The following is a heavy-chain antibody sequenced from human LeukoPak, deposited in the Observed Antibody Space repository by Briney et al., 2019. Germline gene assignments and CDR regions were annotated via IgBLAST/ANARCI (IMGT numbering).Heavy chain of an antibody. V-gene: IGHV3-48*02. Sequence: GESLKISCAATGFTFSSHSMNWVRQAPGMGLEWVSYISSGSATIYYADSAKGRFTISRDNAKNSLYLQMSGLRDEDTAVYYCASGSYGQFDYWGQGTLVTVSS. CDR1: GFTFSSHS. J-gene: IGHJ4*02. D-gene: IGHD3-16*01. CDR3: ASGSYGQFDY. CDR2: ISSGSATI.